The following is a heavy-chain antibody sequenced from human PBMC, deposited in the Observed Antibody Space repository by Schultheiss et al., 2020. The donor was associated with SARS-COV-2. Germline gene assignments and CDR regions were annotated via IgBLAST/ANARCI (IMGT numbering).Heavy chain of an antibody. J-gene: IGHJ4*02. Sequence: SETLSLTCAVYGGSFSGYYWSWIRQPPGKGLEWIGEINHSGSTKYNPSLKSRVTISVDTSKNQFSLKLTSVTAADTAIYYCARGWFPEATSFAFDSWGRGTLVTVSS. V-gene: IGHV4-34*01. CDR2: INHSGST. D-gene: IGHD1-26*01. CDR1: GGSFSGYY. CDR3: ARGWFPEATSFAFDS.